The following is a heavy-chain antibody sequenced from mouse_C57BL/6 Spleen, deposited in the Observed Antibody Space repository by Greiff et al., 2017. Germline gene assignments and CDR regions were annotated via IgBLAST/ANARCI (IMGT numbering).Heavy chain of an antibody. CDR2: ISDGGSYT. CDR3: ARVYYYGSSYRGTFDY. Sequence: EVQGVESGGGLVKPGGSLKLSCAASGFTFSSYAMSWVRQTPEKRLEWVATISDGGSYTYYPDNVKGRFTISRDNAKNNLYLQMSHLKSEDTAMYYCARVYYYGSSYRGTFDYWGQGTTLTVSS. CDR1: GFTFSSYA. V-gene: IGHV5-4*01. J-gene: IGHJ2*01. D-gene: IGHD1-1*01.